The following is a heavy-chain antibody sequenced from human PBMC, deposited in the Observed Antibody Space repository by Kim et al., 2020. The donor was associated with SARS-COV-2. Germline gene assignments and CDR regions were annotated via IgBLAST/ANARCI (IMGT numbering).Heavy chain of an antibody. D-gene: IGHD6-19*01. V-gene: IGHV3-23*01. CDR3: AKDISGGEGDYFDY. J-gene: IGHJ4*02. Sequence: ADSVKGRFTVSRDNSENTLYLQVNSLRDDDTALYYCAKDISGGEGDYFDYWGQGTLVTVSS.